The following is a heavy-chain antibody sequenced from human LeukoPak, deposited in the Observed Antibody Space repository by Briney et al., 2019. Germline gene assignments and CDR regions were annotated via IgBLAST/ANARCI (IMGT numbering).Heavy chain of an antibody. CDR1: GYTFTSYY. CDR3: ARDWGSSGYYSKFDP. Sequence: ASVKVSCKTSGYTFTSYYMHWVRQAPGQGLEWMGIINPSGGSTSYAQKFQGRVTMTRDTSTSTVYMELSSLRSEDTAVYYCARDWGSSGYYSKFDPWGRGTLVTVSS. D-gene: IGHD3-22*01. J-gene: IGHJ5*02. CDR2: INPSGGST. V-gene: IGHV1-46*01.